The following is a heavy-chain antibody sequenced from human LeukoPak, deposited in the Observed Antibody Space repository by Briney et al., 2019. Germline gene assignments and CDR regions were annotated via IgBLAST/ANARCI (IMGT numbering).Heavy chain of an antibody. V-gene: IGHV3-30*02. CDR1: GFIFSTYG. CDR2: IRYDGSDR. J-gene: IGHJ4*02. CDR3: AKDESSYLPAEY. D-gene: IGHD3-10*01. Sequence: GGSLRLSCAASGFIFSTYGMHWVRQGPGRGLEWVAFIRYDGSDRYYADSVKGRFTISRDNSKNTLYLQMNSLRDEDTAVYYCAKDESSYLPAEYWGQGTLVTVSP.